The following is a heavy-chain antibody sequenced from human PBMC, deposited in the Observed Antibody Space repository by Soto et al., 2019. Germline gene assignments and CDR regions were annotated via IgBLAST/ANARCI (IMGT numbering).Heavy chain of an antibody. CDR1: GFTFSSYG. V-gene: IGHV3-33*01. J-gene: IGHJ4*02. D-gene: IGHD3-22*01. CDR2: IWYDGSNK. Sequence: PGGSLRLSCAASGFTFSSYGMHWVRQAPGKGLEWVAVIWYDGSNKYYADSVKGRFTISRDNSKNTLYLQMNSLRAEDTAVYYCAREEEYYYDSSGYYSLGGFDYWGQGT. CDR3: AREEEYYYDSSGYYSLGGFDY.